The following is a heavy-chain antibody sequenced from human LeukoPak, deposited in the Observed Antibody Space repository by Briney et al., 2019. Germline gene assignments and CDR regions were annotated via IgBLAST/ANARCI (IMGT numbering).Heavy chain of an antibody. CDR1: GGSISSADYY. CDR2: IYYSGST. J-gene: IGHJ4*02. D-gene: IGHD3-10*01. CDR3: ARGRAPDY. V-gene: IGHV4-30-4*01. Sequence: SETLSLTCTVSGGSISSADYYWSWIRQPPGKGLEWIGYIYYSGSTYYNPSLKSRVTISVDTSKDQFSLKLSSVTAADTAVYYCARGRAPDYWGQGTLVTVSS.